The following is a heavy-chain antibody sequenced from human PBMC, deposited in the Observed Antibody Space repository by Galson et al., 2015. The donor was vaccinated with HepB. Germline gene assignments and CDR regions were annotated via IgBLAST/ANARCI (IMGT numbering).Heavy chain of an antibody. CDR1: GFSFTRYA. Sequence: SLRLSCAASGFSFTRYAMTWVRQAPGKGLEWVSSITSSGGNSYYTDSVKGRFTVSRDNSKNMLLLQLNSLRAEDTAMYFCAKDGIMVANNPYHFHYWGQGTLVTVSS. J-gene: IGHJ4*02. CDR2: ITSSGGNS. D-gene: IGHD2-15*01. CDR3: AKDGIMVANNPYHFHY. V-gene: IGHV3-23*01.